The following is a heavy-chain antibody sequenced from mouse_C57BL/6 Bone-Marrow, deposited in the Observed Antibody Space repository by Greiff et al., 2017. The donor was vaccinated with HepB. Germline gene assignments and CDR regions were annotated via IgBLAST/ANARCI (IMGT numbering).Heavy chain of an antibody. V-gene: IGHV6-3*01. CDR3: TDVTGAWFAY. D-gene: IGHD4-1*01. Sequence: EVKVEESGGGLVQPGGSMKLSCVASGFTFSNYWMNWVRQSPEKGLEWVAQIRLKSDNYATHYAESVKGRFTISRDDSKSSVYLQMNNLRAEDTGIYYCTDVTGAWFAYWGQGTLVTVSA. CDR1: GFTFSNYW. CDR2: IRLKSDNYAT. J-gene: IGHJ3*01.